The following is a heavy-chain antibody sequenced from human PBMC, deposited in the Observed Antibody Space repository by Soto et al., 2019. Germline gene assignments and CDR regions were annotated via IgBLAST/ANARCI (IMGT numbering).Heavy chain of an antibody. Sequence: PGGSLRLSCAASGFSFSNYWMNWVRQAPGKGLEWVANIKGDGSDKYYVDSVKGRFTISRDNAGNSLHLQMNSLRADDTAVYYCARQRWGLFDYWGQGTPVTVSS. CDR1: GFSFSNYW. V-gene: IGHV3-7*03. CDR3: ARQRWGLFDY. J-gene: IGHJ4*02. D-gene: IGHD2-21*01. CDR2: IKGDGSDK.